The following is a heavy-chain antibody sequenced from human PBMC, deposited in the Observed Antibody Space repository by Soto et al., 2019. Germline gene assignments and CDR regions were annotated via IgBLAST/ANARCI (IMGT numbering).Heavy chain of an antibody. CDR1: DGSVSSGNYY. CDR2: IHSSGST. CDR3: ARDSLALFDS. V-gene: IGHV4-61*01. Sequence: SETLSLTCTVSDGSVSSGNYYWTWIRQPPGKGLEWIGYIHSSGSTLYNPSPKSRVFISVDTSMNQFSLKLTSVTAADTALYFCARDSLALFDSWGQGTLVTVSS. D-gene: IGHD5-12*01. J-gene: IGHJ4*02.